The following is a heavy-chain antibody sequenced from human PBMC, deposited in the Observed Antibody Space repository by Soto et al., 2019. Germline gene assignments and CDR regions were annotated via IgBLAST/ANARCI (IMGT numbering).Heavy chain of an antibody. V-gene: IGHV4-39*01. CDR2: IYYSGST. J-gene: IGHJ5*02. Sequence: PSETLSLTCTVSGGSISSSSYYWGWIRQPPGKGLEWIGSIYYSGSTYYNPSLKSRVTISVDTSKNQFSLKLSSVTAADTAVYYCARHVLRLRFLEWLSRSPWFDPWGQGTLVTVSS. CDR1: GGSISSSSYY. D-gene: IGHD3-3*01. CDR3: ARHVLRLRFLEWLSRSPWFDP.